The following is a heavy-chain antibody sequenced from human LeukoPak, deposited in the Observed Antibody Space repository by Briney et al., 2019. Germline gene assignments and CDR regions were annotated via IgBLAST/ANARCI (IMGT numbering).Heavy chain of an antibody. CDR3: ARGSGIITGIDE. CDR1: GFTFSSHW. J-gene: IGHJ4*02. V-gene: IGHV3-74*01. D-gene: IGHD6-25*01. CDR2: IKDDGSHT. Sequence: GGSLRLSCAASGFTFSSHWMHWVRQVPGKGLVWVSRIKDDGSHTNYADSVKGRFTISRDNAKNTLSLQMNSLRAEDTAVYYCARGSGIITGIDEWGQGTLVTVCS.